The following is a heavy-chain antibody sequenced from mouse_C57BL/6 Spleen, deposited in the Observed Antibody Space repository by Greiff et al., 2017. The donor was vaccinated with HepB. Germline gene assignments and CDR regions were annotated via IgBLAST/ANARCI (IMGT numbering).Heavy chain of an antibody. CDR2: ISSGSSTI. CDR3: AREEVDSVYAMDY. CDR1: GFTFSDYG. V-gene: IGHV5-17*01. Sequence: EVKLVESGGGLVKPGGSLQLSCAASGFTFSDYGMHWVRQAPEKGLEWVAYISSGSSTIYYADTVKGRVTISRDNAKNTLFLQMTSLRSEDTAMYYCAREEVDSVYAMDYWGQGTSVTVSS. D-gene: IGHD3-2*01. J-gene: IGHJ4*01.